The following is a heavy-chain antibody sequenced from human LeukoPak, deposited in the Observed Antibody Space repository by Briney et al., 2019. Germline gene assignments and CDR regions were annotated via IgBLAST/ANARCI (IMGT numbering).Heavy chain of an antibody. CDR1: GFTFSNYA. D-gene: IGHD6-13*01. J-gene: IGHJ4*02. CDR2: ISASGAYT. V-gene: IGHV3-23*01. CDR3: AKAYQYSSNGIDY. Sequence: QSGGSLRLSCAASGFTFSNYAMSWVRQAPGKGLEWVSGISASGAYTWYAVSVRGRFTISRDNFKNTLYLQMNTLSAEDTAVYYCAKAYQYSSNGIDYWGQGALVTVSS.